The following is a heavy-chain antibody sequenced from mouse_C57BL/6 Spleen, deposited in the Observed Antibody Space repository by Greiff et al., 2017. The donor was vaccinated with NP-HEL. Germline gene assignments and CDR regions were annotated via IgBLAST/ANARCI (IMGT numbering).Heavy chain of an antibody. CDR1: GYAFSSSW. V-gene: IGHV1-82*01. Sequence: QVQLQQSGPELVKPGASVKISCKASGYAFSSSWMNWVKQRPGKGLEWIGRIYPGDGDTNYNGKFKGKATLTADKSSSTAYMQLSSLTSEDSAVYFCARSPLFDVWGTGTTVTVSS. CDR3: ARSPLFDV. CDR2: IYPGDGDT. J-gene: IGHJ1*03.